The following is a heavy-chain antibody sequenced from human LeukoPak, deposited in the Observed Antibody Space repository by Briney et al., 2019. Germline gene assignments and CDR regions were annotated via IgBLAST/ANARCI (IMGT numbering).Heavy chain of an antibody. CDR2: VRKALYSSAT. D-gene: IGHD6-13*01. CDR3: TRRLYSTYYFYYYMEV. Sequence: GGALRLSCAASGFSFIGSSILWLGQPAGKELDGVDHVRKALYSSATAYAASVKGRFISSRDDSRNPAFLQMDSLETEDSAVYYCTRRLYSTYYFYYYMEVWGKGTTVTVSS. V-gene: IGHV3-73*01. CDR1: GFSFIGSS. J-gene: IGHJ6*03.